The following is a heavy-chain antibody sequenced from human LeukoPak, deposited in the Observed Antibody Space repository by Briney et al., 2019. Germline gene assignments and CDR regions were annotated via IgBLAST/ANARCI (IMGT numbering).Heavy chain of an antibody. CDR2: IYTSGST. CDR1: GGSISSYY. CDR3: AGGGFKDYYDGSVYYYNNWFDP. D-gene: IGHD3-22*01. J-gene: IGHJ5*02. Sequence: SETLSLTCTVSGGSISSYYWSWIRQPAGKGLEWIGRIYTSGSTNYNPSLKSRVTMSVDTSKNQFSMKLSSVTAADTAVYYCAGGGFKDYYDGSVYYYNNWFDPWGQGTLVTVSS. V-gene: IGHV4-4*07.